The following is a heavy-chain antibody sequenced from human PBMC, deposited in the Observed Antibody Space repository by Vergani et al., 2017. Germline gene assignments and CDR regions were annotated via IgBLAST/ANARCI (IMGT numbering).Heavy chain of an antibody. CDR1: GFPFSSSA. CDR2: ISGGGGSI. J-gene: IGHJ4*02. Sequence: EVLLMESGGGLVQPGGSLRLSCAASGFPFSSSAMSWVRQAPGKGLEWVSSISGGGGSIYYADSVKDRFTISRDNSKNTLYLQMNSLRAEDTAVYYCAKDLIGTSPLHWGQGTLVTVSS. D-gene: IGHD2-2*01. CDR3: AKDLIGTSPLH. V-gene: IGHV3-23*01.